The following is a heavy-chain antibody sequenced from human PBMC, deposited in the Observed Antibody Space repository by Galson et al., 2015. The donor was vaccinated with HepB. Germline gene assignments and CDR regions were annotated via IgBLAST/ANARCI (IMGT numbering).Heavy chain of an antibody. V-gene: IGHV3-30-3*01. CDR1: GFTFSSYA. Sequence: SLRLSCAASGFTFSSYAMHWVRQAPGKGLEWVAVISYDGSNKYYADSVKGRFTISRDNSKNTLYLQMNSLRAEDTAVYYCARDQNNYHGSGSYYLPDYWGQGTLVTVSS. CDR3: ARDQNNYHGSGSYYLPDY. CDR2: ISYDGSNK. D-gene: IGHD3-10*01. J-gene: IGHJ4*02.